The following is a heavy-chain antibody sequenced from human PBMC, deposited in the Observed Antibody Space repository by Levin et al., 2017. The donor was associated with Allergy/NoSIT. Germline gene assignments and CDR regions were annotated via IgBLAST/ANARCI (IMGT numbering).Heavy chain of an antibody. CDR3: AKQKTSGNGMDV. CDR2: VSGSGAGT. J-gene: IGHJ6*02. V-gene: IGHV3-23*01. CDR1: GFTFSSFA. D-gene: IGHD1-26*01. Sequence: LTGGSLRLSCAASGFTFSSFAMSWVRQAPGKGLEWVSDVSGSGAGTYYADSVKGRFTISRDNSKNTVYLQMNSLRAEDTAVYYCAKQKTSGNGMDVWGQGTTVTVSS.